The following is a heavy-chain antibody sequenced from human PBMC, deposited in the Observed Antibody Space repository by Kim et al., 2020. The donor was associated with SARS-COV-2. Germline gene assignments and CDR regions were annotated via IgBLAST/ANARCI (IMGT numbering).Heavy chain of an antibody. CDR3: ARVAYYYDSSGPIDAFDI. V-gene: IGHV4-59*01. J-gene: IGHJ3*02. D-gene: IGHD3-22*01. Sequence: SETLSLTCTVSGGSISSYYWSWIRQPPGKGLEWIGYIYYSGSTIYNPSLKSRVTISVDTSKNQFSLKLSSVTAADTAVYYCARVAYYYDSSGPIDAFDIWGQGTMVTVSS. CDR1: GGSISSYY. CDR2: IYYSGST.